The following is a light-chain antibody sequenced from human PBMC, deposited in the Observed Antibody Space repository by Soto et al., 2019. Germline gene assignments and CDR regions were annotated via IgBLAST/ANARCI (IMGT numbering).Light chain of an antibody. J-gene: IGKJ3*01. V-gene: IGKV3-20*01. CDR2: GAS. Sequence: EIVLTQSPGTLSLSPGERATLSCRASQSVSSNDLAWYQQKPGQAPRLLIYGASSRAAGIPDRFSGSGSGTDFTLTISSLEPEDFAVYFCQQYGSSTGISFGPGTKVDIK. CDR1: QSVSSND. CDR3: QQYGSSTGIS.